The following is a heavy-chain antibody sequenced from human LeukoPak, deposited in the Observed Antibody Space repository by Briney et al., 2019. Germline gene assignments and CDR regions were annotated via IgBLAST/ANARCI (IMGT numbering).Heavy chain of an antibody. CDR3: ARTCGSGSYLDS. D-gene: IGHD3-10*01. CDR2: IYYSGST. Sequence: SETLSLTCTVSGGSISSYYWSWIRQPPGKGLEWIGYIYYSGSTNYNPSLKSRVTMSVDTSKNQFSLNLNSVTAADTAVYYCARTCGSGSYLDSWGQGTLVTVSS. J-gene: IGHJ4*02. CDR1: GGSISSYY. V-gene: IGHV4-59*12.